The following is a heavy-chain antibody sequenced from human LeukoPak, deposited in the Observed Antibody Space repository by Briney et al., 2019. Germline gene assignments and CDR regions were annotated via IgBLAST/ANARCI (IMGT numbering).Heavy chain of an antibody. CDR2: IYWNDDK. CDR3: AHGDVYSNWLRSLGAFDI. CDR1: GFSLSTSGVG. V-gene: IGHV2-5*01. Sequence: SGPTLVNPTQTLTLTCTFSGFSLSTSGVGVGWIRQPPGKALERLALIYWNDDKRYSPSLKSRLTITKDTSKNQVVLTMTNMDPVDTATYYCAHGDVYSNWLRSLGAFDIWGQGTMVTVSS. D-gene: IGHD4-11*01. J-gene: IGHJ3*02.